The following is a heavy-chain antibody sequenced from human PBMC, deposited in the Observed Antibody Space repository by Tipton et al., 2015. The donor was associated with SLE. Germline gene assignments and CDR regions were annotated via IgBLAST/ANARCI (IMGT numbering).Heavy chain of an antibody. J-gene: IGHJ3*02. CDR3: ARGVQLSPRAFDI. Sequence: TLSLTCAVYGGSFSGYYWSWIRQPPGKGLEWIGEINHSGSTNYNPSLKSRVTISVDTSKNQFSLKLSSVTAADTAVYCCARGVQLSPRAFDIWGQGTMVTVSS. D-gene: IGHD2-2*01. CDR2: INHSGST. V-gene: IGHV4-34*01. CDR1: GGSFSGYY.